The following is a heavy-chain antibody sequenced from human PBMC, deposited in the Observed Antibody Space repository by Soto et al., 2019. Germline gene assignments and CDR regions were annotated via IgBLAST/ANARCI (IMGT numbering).Heavy chain of an antibody. V-gene: IGHV4-39*01. J-gene: IGHJ4*02. CDR3: ERNAGLVVVPAAIAH. D-gene: IGHD2-2*02. Sequence: SETLSLTCTVSGGSISSSSYYWGWIRQPPGKGLEWIGSIYYSGSTYYNPSLKSRVTISVDTSKNQFSLKLSSVTAADTAVYYCERNAGLVVVPAAIAHWGQGTLVTVYS. CDR2: IYYSGST. CDR1: GGSISSSSYY.